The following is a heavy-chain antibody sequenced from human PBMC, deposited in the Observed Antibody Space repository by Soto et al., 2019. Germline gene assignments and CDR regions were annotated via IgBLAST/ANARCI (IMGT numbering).Heavy chain of an antibody. V-gene: IGHV3-23*01. CDR1: GFTFDSCG. CDR2: VSPHAANT. CDR3: AKAGEKTTWNFDY. J-gene: IGHJ4*02. Sequence: GGSLRLSCVASGFTFDSCGMNWVRQAPGKGLEWVAGVSPHAANTYYADSVRGRFIISRDDSRKTVSLDMNSLRGEDSAVYYCAKAGEKTTWNFDYWGQGTVVTVSS. D-gene: IGHD1-1*01.